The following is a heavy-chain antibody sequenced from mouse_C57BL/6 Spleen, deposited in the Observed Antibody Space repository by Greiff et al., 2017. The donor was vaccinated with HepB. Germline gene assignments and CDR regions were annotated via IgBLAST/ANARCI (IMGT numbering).Heavy chain of an antibody. CDR3: ARPSYGSSPYFGV. D-gene: IGHD1-1*01. CDR2: IDPNSGGT. J-gene: IGHJ1*03. CDR1: GYTFTSYW. V-gene: IGHV1-72*01. Sequence: QVHVKQPGAELVKPGASVKLSCKASGYTFTSYWMHWVKQRPGRGLEWIGRIDPNSGGTKYNEKFKSKATLTVDKPSSTAYMQLSSLTSEDSAVYYCARPSYGSSPYFGVWGTGTTVTVSS.